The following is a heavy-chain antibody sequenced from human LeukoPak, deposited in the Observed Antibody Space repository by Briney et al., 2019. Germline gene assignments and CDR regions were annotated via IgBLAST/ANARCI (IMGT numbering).Heavy chain of an antibody. J-gene: IGHJ4*02. D-gene: IGHD6-6*01. CDR1: GFTFSNYM. Sequence: PGGSLRLSCAASGFTFSNYMMHWVRQAPGKGLAWVSRIKSDGITITYADSVKGRFTVSRDNAKNTLYLQVNNLRAEDTAVYYCARGPNSNWSGLDFWGQGTLLTVSS. V-gene: IGHV3-74*01. CDR2: IKSDGITI. CDR3: ARGPNSNWSGLDF.